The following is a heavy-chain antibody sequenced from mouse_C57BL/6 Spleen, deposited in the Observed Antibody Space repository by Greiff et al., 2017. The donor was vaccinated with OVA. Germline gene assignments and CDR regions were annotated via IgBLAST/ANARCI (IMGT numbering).Heavy chain of an antibody. CDR2: ISNLAYSI. J-gene: IGHJ4*01. Sequence: EVQGVESGGGLVQPGGSLKLSCAASGFTFSDYGMAWVRQAPRNGPEWVAFISNLAYSIYYADTVTGRFTISRENAKNTLYLEMSNLRSKDTAMDYCARHEATMTNYYAMDYWGQGTSVTVSS. CDR3: ARHEATMTNYYAMDY. CDR1: GFTFSDYG. D-gene: IGHD2-4*01. V-gene: IGHV5-15*01.